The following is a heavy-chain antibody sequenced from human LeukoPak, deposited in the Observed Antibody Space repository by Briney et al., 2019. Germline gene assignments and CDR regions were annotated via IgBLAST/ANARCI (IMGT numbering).Heavy chain of an antibody. J-gene: IGHJ4*02. V-gene: IGHV1-46*01. Sequence: ASVKVSCKASGYSFTSNYIHWVRQAPGQGLEWMGMIYPRDGSTSYAQKFQGRVTVTRDTSTSTVHMELSGLRSEDTAVYYCARDQEAFDYWGQGTLVTVSS. CDR1: GYSFTSNY. CDR2: IYPRDGST. CDR3: ARDQEAFDY.